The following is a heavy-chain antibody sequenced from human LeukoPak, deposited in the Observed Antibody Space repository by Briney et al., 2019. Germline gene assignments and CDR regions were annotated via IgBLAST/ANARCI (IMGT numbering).Heavy chain of an antibody. V-gene: IGHV4-4*07. Sequence: SETLSLTCTVSGGSISSYYWSWIRQPAGKGLEWIGRIYTSGSTNYNPSLKSRVTISVDKSKNQFSLKLSSVTAADTAVYYCAREEWELLKEGWFDPWDQGTLVTVSS. CDR3: AREEWELLKEGWFDP. D-gene: IGHD1-26*01. CDR1: GGSISSYY. CDR2: IYTSGST. J-gene: IGHJ5*02.